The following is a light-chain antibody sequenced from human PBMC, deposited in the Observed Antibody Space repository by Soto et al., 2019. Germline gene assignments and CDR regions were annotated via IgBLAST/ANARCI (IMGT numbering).Light chain of an antibody. V-gene: IGLV2-14*01. CDR3: SSYTTSTTLV. CDR2: EVT. J-gene: IGLJ3*02. CDR1: SGDVGTYDY. Sequence: QSVLTQPASVSGSPGQSITLSCTGTSGDVGTYDYVSWYQQHPGKAPKLIIYEVTNRPSGVSNRFSGSKSGNTASLTISGVQADDEADYYCSSYTTSTTLVFGGGTKVTV.